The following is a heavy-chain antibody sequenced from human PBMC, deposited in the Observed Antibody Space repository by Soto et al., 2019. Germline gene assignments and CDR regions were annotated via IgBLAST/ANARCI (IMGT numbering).Heavy chain of an antibody. J-gene: IGHJ4*02. Sequence: QGQLVQSGAEVKSPGDSVKVSCQASGYTFGHFYITWVRQAPGQGLEWMGAISPHNRNTNYAEKFRGRVTMTTDTSTTTAYMELRSLRSDDTAVYYCARDGGGYDILTGYYKAHHFDQWGQGALVTVSS. CDR3: ARDGGGYDILTGYYKAHHFDQ. V-gene: IGHV1-18*01. CDR1: GYTFGHFY. CDR2: ISPHNRNT. D-gene: IGHD3-9*01.